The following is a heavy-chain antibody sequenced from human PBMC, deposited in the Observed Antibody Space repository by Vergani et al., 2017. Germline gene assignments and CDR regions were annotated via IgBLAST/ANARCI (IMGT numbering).Heavy chain of an antibody. J-gene: IGHJ4*02. D-gene: IGHD2-2*01. Sequence: EVQLVESGGGLVQPGGSLRLSCAASGFTFSSYWMSWVRQAPGKGLEWVANIKQDGSEKYYVDSVKGRFTISRDNAKNSLYLQMNSLRAEDTALYYCAKDMSCSSTSCYGAFDYWGQGTLVTVSS. CDR2: IKQDGSEK. V-gene: IGHV3-7*03. CDR3: AKDMSCSSTSCYGAFDY. CDR1: GFTFSSYW.